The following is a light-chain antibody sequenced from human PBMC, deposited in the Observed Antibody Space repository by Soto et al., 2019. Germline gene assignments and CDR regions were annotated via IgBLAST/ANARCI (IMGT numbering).Light chain of an antibody. CDR2: EVS. V-gene: IGLV2-14*01. Sequence: QSALTQPASVSGSPGQSITISCTGTSSDVGGYKYVSWYQQHPDKAPILIIFEVSNRSSGISSRFSGSKSGNTASLTISGLQAEDEADYYCASYTSSSTSVIFGRGTKLTVL. CDR1: SSDVGGYKY. CDR3: ASYTSSSTSVI. J-gene: IGLJ2*01.